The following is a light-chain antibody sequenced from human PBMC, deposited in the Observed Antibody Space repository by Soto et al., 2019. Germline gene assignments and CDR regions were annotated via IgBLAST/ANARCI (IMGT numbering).Light chain of an antibody. CDR3: QQYNNWPTWK. Sequence: EIVLTQFPGTLSLSPGERATLSCRASQSVSSNLAWYQQKPGQAPRLLIYGASTRATGIPARFSGSGSGTEFTLTISSLQSEDFAVYYCQQYNNWPTWKFGQGTKVDIK. CDR2: GAS. J-gene: IGKJ1*01. V-gene: IGKV3-15*01. CDR1: QSVSSN.